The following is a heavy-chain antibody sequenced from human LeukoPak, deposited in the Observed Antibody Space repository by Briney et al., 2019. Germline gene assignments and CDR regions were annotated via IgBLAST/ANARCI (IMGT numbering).Heavy chain of an antibody. V-gene: IGHV4-39*07. CDR2: IYYSGST. D-gene: IGHD5-12*01. Sequence: PREPLPPTCTFSGAPLSRGGTTWGGFPSPPGKGLEWIGNIYYSGSTYYNPSLKSRVTISVDTSKNQFSLKLNSVTAADTAVYYCARDSGYDVFRNWGQGTLVTVSS. CDR3: ARDSGYDVFRN. CDR1: GAPLSRGGTT. J-gene: IGHJ4*02.